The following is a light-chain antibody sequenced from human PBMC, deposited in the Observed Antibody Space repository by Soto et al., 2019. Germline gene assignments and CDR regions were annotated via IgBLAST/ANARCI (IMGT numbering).Light chain of an antibody. CDR3: HQYHPWPPSFT. CDR2: AAS. CDR1: QSVSSN. Sequence: EIVLTQSPATLSVSPGERATLSCRASQSVSSNLAWYQHKPGQAPRLLIYAASTRATGIPARYSGSGSGTDFTLTISNLQPEDFAVYYCHQYHPWPPSFTFGPGTKVDIK. V-gene: IGKV3-15*01. J-gene: IGKJ3*01.